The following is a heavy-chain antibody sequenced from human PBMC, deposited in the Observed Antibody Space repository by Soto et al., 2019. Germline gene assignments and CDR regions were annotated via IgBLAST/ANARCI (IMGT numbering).Heavy chain of an antibody. CDR1: GFTFSSYG. CDR3: AREVYGDYVVNWFDP. J-gene: IGHJ5*02. V-gene: IGHV3-33*01. CDR2: IWYDGSNK. Sequence: GGSLRLSCAASGFTFSSYGMHWVRQAPGKGLEWVAVIWYDGSNKYYADSVKGRFTISRDNSKNTLYLQMNSLRAEDTAVYYCAREVYGDYVVNWFDPWGEGTLVTVSS. D-gene: IGHD4-17*01.